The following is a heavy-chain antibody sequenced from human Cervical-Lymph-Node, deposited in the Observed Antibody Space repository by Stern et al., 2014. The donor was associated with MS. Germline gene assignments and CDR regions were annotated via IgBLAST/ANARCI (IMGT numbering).Heavy chain of an antibody. D-gene: IGHD4-17*01. CDR1: GGSISSGDYS. V-gene: IGHV4-30-2*01. Sequence: QLQLQESGSGLVKPSQTLSLTCAVSGGSISSGDYSWSWIRQPPGKGLEWIGYIYHSGSTYYNPSLKSLVTISVVRSQNQFFLKLSSVTAADTAVYYCARSSTVTPNAFDIWGQGTMVTVSS. CDR2: IYHSGST. CDR3: ARSSTVTPNAFDI. J-gene: IGHJ3*02.